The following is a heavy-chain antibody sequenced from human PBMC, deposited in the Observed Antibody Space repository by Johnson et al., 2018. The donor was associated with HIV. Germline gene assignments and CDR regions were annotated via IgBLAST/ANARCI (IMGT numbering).Heavy chain of an antibody. V-gene: IGHV3-48*03. D-gene: IGHD2-2*01. CDR1: GFTFSKYE. Sequence: EVQLVESGGGLVQPGGSLRLSCAASGFTFSKYEMNWVRQAPGKGLAWVSYISNSDNTIYYADSVKGRFTISRDNAKHSLHLQMNSLRAEDTAVYYCAREAPLGYCSSSSCYQPLGAFDIWGQGTLVTVSS. J-gene: IGHJ3*02. CDR2: ISNSDNTI. CDR3: AREAPLGYCSSSSCYQPLGAFDI.